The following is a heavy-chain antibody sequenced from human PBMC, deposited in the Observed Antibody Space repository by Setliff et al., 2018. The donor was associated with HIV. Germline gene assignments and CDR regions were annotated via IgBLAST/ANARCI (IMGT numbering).Heavy chain of an antibody. CDR3: TRDDYCIEH. J-gene: IGHJ4*02. D-gene: IGHD4-17*01. Sequence: GGSLRLSCTTSGFTFDDYAMSWVRQAPGKGLEWVGFIRTKTYGATTEYAASVKGRFTISRDDSKSIAYLQMNSLKTEDTAVYYCTRDDYCIEHWGQGTLVTVSS. V-gene: IGHV3-49*04. CDR2: IRTKTYGATT. CDR1: GFTFDDYA.